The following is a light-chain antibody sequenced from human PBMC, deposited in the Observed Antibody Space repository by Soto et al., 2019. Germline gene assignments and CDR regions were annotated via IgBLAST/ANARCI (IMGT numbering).Light chain of an antibody. Sequence: EIVLTQSPGTLSLSPGDGATLSCRASQSVSSGYLAWYQQKPGQAPRLLIYGASSRATGIPDRFSGSGSGADYTLTISRLEPEDSAMYYCQQYGYSFRTFGQGTKVDIK. V-gene: IGKV3-20*01. CDR3: QQYGYSFRT. J-gene: IGKJ1*01. CDR2: GAS. CDR1: QSVSSGY.